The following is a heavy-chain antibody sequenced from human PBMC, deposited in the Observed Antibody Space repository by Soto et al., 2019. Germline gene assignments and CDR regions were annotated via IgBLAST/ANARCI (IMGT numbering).Heavy chain of an antibody. Sequence: SETLSLTCTVSGGSISSYYWSWIRQPPGKGLEWIGYIYYSGSTNYNPSLKSRVTISVDTSKNQFSLKLSSVTAADTAVYYCARGPHYDILTGYYPVIDYWGQGTLVTVSS. CDR3: ARGPHYDILTGYYPVIDY. CDR2: IYYSGST. D-gene: IGHD3-9*01. J-gene: IGHJ4*02. CDR1: GGSISSYY. V-gene: IGHV4-59*01.